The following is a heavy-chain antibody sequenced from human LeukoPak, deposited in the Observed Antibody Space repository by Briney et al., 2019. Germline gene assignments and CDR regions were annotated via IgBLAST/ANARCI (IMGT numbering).Heavy chain of an antibody. CDR3: ARGLGGGDGGNWFDP. CDR1: GGTFSSYA. D-gene: IGHD2-21*02. CDR2: IIPIFGTA. J-gene: IGHJ5*02. V-gene: IGHV1-69*05. Sequence: SVKVSCKASGGTFSSYAISWVRQAPGQGLEWMGGIIPIFGTANYAQKFQGRVTMTRNTSISTAYMELSSLRSEDTVVYYCARGLGGGDGGNWFDPWGQGTLVTVSS.